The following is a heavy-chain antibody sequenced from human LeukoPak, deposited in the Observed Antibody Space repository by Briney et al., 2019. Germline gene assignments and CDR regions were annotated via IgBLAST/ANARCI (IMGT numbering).Heavy chain of an antibody. CDR1: GGSITTHDNY. Sequence: SETLSLTCTVSGGSITTHDNYWGWIRQPPGKGLEWIGSISHSGNTHYSPSLQSRVTMSADTSRNNFSLKLSSVTAADTDVYYCARLYFDFLSGYLDHWGQGTLVTVSS. CDR2: ISHSGNT. J-gene: IGHJ5*02. V-gene: IGHV4-39*02. CDR3: ARLYFDFLSGYLDH. D-gene: IGHD3-3*01.